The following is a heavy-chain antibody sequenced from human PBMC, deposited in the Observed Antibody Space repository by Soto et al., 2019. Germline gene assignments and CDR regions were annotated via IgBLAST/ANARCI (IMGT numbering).Heavy chain of an antibody. J-gene: IGHJ3*02. V-gene: IGHV3-48*01. D-gene: IGHD2-2*01. CDR2: ISSSSSTI. Sequence: GGSLRLSCAASGFTFSSYAMSWVRQAPGKGLEWVSYISSSSSTIYYADSVKGRFTISRDNAKNSLYLQMNSLRAEDTAVYYCASIAVPAAPRIAFDIWGQGTMVTVSS. CDR1: GFTFSSYA. CDR3: ASIAVPAAPRIAFDI.